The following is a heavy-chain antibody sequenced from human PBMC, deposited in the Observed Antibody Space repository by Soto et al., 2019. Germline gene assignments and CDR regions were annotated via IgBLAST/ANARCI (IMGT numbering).Heavy chain of an antibody. J-gene: IGHJ6*02. CDR2: VIPIFGIP. D-gene: IGHD2-2*01. CDR3: AREDRDRETGLVPAAIDGMDV. CDR1: GGTISRYS. Sequence: QVQLVQSGAEVKKPGSSVKVSCKASGGTISRYSITWVRQAPGHGLEWIGRVIPIFGIPTYAQKCQGRVTITADESTSTAYMELSSLRSDDTAVYYCAREDRDRETGLVPAAIDGMDVWGQGTTVTVSS. V-gene: IGHV1-69*08.